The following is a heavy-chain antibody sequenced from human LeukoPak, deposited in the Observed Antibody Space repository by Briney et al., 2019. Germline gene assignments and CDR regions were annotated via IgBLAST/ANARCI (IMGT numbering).Heavy chain of an antibody. D-gene: IGHD2-15*01. CDR3: ARDMEDIVVVIAAYDY. V-gene: IGHV3-7*05. J-gene: IGHJ4*02. CDR2: IKQDGTQK. CDR1: GFTFSAYW. Sequence: GGSLRLSCAASGFTFSAYWMGWVRQAPGKGLEWVANIKQDGTQKHYVDSVEGRFTISRDNAKNSLYLQMNGLRAEDTAVYYCARDMEDIVVVIAAYDYWGQGTLVTVSS.